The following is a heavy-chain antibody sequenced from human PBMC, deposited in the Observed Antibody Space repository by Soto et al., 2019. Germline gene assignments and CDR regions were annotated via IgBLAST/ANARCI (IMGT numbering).Heavy chain of an antibody. CDR2: ISAYNGNT. V-gene: IGHV1-18*01. CDR3: ARDPPPPDY. CDR1: GYTFASYA. Sequence: QVQLVQSGAEVKKPGASVKVSCKASGYTFASYAISWMRQAPGQGLEWMGWISAYNGNTHYAQRLQGRVTMTTDTSTSTAYRELRSLRSDDTAVYYCARDPPPPDYWGQGTLVTVSS. J-gene: IGHJ4*02.